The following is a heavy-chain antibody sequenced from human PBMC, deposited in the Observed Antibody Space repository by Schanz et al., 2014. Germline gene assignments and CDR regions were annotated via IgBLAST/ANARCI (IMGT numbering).Heavy chain of an antibody. CDR1: GFTFSDHY. J-gene: IGHJ3*02. V-gene: IGHV3-30*18. D-gene: IGHD6-19*01. CDR3: AKCIGWYGRCAFDI. Sequence: QVQLVESGGGLVKPGGSLRLSCAASGFTFSDHYMAWIRQAPGKGLRCVAVISGNGGEKYYADSVKGRFTISRDNSENTLFLEMNSLRLEDTAVYYCAKCIGWYGRCAFDIWGQGTMVTVSS. CDR2: ISGNGGEK.